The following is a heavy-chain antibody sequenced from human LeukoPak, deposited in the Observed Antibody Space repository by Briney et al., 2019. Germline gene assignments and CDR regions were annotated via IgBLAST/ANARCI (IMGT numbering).Heavy chain of an antibody. Sequence: GGSLSLSCAASGFTFSSYSMNWVRQAPGKGLEWVSSICNRSGNINYADSVKSRFTISGDKAKNQLSLKMNSVSAEDTAVYYCARGALYDSSGYYDDSPDYWGQGTLVTVSS. CDR3: ARGALYDSSGYYDDSPDY. J-gene: IGHJ4*02. CDR1: GFTFSSYS. D-gene: IGHD3-22*01. V-gene: IGHV3-21*01. CDR2: ICNRSGNI.